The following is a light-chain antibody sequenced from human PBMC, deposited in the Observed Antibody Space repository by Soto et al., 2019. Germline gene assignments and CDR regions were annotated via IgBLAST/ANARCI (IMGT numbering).Light chain of an antibody. J-gene: IGKJ3*01. Sequence: DIQMTQSPASLAASLGDRITISCRASQTISNYLNWYHQKPGEAPKILIYGSSTLQSGVPSTFSGGGAVTEFTLTINRLELEDFGTYYCQQSYNVRFIFGPGTKVDVK. CDR1: QTISNY. CDR3: QQSYNVRFI. CDR2: GSS. V-gene: IGKV1-39*01.